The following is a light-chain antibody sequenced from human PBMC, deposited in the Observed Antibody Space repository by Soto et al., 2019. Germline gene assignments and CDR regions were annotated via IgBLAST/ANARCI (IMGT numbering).Light chain of an antibody. CDR1: SSNIGSNY. V-gene: IGLV1-40*01. CDR2: GNT. J-gene: IGLJ1*01. CDR3: QSYDSSLGGSV. Sequence: QSVLTQPPSASGTPGQRVTISCSGSSSNIGSNYVYWYQQLPGTAPKLLIYGNTNRPSGVPDRFSGSKSGTSASLAITGLQAEDEADYYCQSYDSSLGGSVFGTGTKVTVL.